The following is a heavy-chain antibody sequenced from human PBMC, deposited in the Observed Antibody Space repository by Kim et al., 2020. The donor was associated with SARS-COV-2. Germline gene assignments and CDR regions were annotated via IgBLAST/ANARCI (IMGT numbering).Heavy chain of an antibody. Sequence: GGSLRLSCAASGFTFSSYAMSWVRQAPGKGLEWVSIIYSGGSSTYYADSVKGRFTISRDNSKNTLYLQMNSLRAEDTAVYYCAKDPHYDFWSGYYFDYWGQGTLVTVSS. CDR2: IYSGGSST. V-gene: IGHV3-23*03. CDR1: GFTFSSYA. CDR3: AKDPHYDFWSGYYFDY. J-gene: IGHJ4*02. D-gene: IGHD3-3*01.